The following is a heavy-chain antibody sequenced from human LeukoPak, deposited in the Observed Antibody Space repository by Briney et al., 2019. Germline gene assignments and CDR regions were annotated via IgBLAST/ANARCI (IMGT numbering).Heavy chain of an antibody. CDR3: ATSSDAMTSTTFDI. CDR2: IIPIIGTA. D-gene: IGHD2-2*01. CDR1: GGTFSNYV. V-gene: IGHV1-69*13. Sequence: SVKVSCNASGGTFSNYVLSWVRQAPGQGLEWMGGIIPIIGTANYAQKFRGRVTITVDESTSTAYLEVSTLRSEDTALYYCATSSDAMTSTTFDIWGQGTMVSVSS. J-gene: IGHJ3*02.